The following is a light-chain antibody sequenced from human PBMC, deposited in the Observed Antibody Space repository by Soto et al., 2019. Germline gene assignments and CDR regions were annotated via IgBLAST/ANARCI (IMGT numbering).Light chain of an antibody. J-gene: IGKJ1*01. CDR2: GAS. CDR3: QQYGSLVT. CDR1: QSISGN. V-gene: IGKV3-15*01. Sequence: EIGMRLSLGTLSVSPGERATLSCRASQSISGNLVWYQQKPGQAPRLLIYGASTRATGIPARFSGSGSGTDFTLTISRLEPEDFAVYYCQQYGSLVTFGQGTKVDIK.